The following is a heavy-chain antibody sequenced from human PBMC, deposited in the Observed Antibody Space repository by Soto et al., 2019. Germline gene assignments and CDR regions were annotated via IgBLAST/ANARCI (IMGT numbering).Heavy chain of an antibody. J-gene: IGHJ4*02. Sequence: QVQLVQSGAEVKKPGAPVKVSCKASGYTFTSYALHWVRQAPGQRLEWMGWINAGDGNTKYSQKFQGSVTMSRDTSASTAYMELSSLRSEDTAVYYCARADILTGSLDYWGQGTLVTVSS. D-gene: IGHD3-9*01. CDR1: GYTFTSYA. CDR2: INAGDGNT. CDR3: ARADILTGSLDY. V-gene: IGHV1-3*01.